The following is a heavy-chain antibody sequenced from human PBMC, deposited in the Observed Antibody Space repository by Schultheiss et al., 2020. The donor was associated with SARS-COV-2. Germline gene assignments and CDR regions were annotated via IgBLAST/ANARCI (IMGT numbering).Heavy chain of an antibody. CDR2: IKSKTDGGTT. Sequence: WGSLRLSCAASGFTFSNAWMSWVRQAPGKGLEWVGRIKSKTDGGTTDYAAPVKGRFTISRDDSKNTLYLQMNSLRAEDTAVYYCARDAYYYDSSGYRGRTWYYGMDVWGQGTTVTVSS. D-gene: IGHD3-22*01. CDR3: ARDAYYYDSSGYRGRTWYYGMDV. CDR1: GFTFSNAW. V-gene: IGHV3-15*01. J-gene: IGHJ6*02.